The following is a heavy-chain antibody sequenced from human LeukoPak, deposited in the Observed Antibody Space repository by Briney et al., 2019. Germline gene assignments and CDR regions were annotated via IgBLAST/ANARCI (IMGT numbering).Heavy chain of an antibody. CDR3: AKPVGSPYYYMDV. CDR1: GFTFSSYA. J-gene: IGHJ6*03. CDR2: ISGSGGST. V-gene: IGHV3-23*01. Sequence: PGGSLRLFCAASGFTFSSYAMSWVRHAPGKGLEWVSAISGSGGSTYYADSVKGRFTISRDNSKNTLYLQMNSLRAEDTAVYYCAKPVGSPYYYMDVWGKGTTVTVSS. D-gene: IGHD2-15*01.